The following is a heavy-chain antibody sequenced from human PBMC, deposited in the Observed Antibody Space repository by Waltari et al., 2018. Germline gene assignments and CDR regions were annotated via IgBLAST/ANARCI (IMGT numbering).Heavy chain of an antibody. Sequence: QVQLVESGGGVVQPGRSLRLSCAASGFTFSSYAMHWVRQAPGKGLEWGAVISYDGSKKYYADAVKGRFTISRDNSKNTLYLQMNSLRAEDTAVYYCARAIRSLDAFDIWGQGTMVTVSS. V-gene: IGHV3-30-3*01. D-gene: IGHD4-17*01. J-gene: IGHJ3*02. CDR2: ISYDGSKK. CDR1: GFTFSSYA. CDR3: ARAIRSLDAFDI.